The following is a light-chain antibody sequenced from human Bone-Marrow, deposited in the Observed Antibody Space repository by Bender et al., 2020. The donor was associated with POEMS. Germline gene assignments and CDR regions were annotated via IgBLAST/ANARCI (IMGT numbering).Light chain of an antibody. V-gene: IGLV1-51*01. CDR2: DND. CDR1: SSNIGNNY. CDR3: CSYVGGKRRV. Sequence: QSVLTQPPSVSAAPGQKVTISCSGSSSNIGNNYVSWYQQVPGTAPKLLIYDNDKRPSGIPDRFSGSKSGTSATLGITGLQTGDEADYYCCSYVGGKRRVFGGGTKLTVL. J-gene: IGLJ2*01.